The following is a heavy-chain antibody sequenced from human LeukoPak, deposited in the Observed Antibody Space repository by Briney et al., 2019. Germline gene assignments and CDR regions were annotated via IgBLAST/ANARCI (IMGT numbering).Heavy chain of an antibody. V-gene: IGHV4-39*02. J-gene: IGHJ5*02. CDR3: ARDQGRGKYCSSTSCHLDWFDP. CDR2: IYYSGST. D-gene: IGHD2-2*01. CDR1: GGSISSSSYY. Sequence: SETQSLTCTVSGGSISSSSYYWGWIRQPPGKGLEWIGSIYYSGSTYYNPSLKSRVTISVDTSKNQFSLKLSSVTAADTAVYYCARDQGRGKYCSSTSCHLDWFDPWGQGTLVTVSS.